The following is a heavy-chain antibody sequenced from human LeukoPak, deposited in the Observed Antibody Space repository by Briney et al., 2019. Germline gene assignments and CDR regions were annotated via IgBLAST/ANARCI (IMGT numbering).Heavy chain of an antibody. CDR2: IYRGGST. D-gene: IGHD5-18*01. Sequence: PGGSLILSCAASGVTVSSNYMSWVRQAPGKGLEWVSVIYRGGSTYYADSVRGRFTISRDNSKNTLYLQMNSLRAEDTAVYYCARGPGPRDTVMARVYYFDYWGQGTLVTVSS. CDR3: ARGPGPRDTVMARVYYFDY. V-gene: IGHV3-53*01. CDR1: GVTVSSNY. J-gene: IGHJ4*02.